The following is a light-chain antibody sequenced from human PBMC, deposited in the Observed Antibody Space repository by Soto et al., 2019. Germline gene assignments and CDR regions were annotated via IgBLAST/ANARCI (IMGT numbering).Light chain of an antibody. CDR2: GAS. V-gene: IGKV3-20*01. Sequence: EIVLTQYPGTLSLSQGERATLSCRASQSVSSSYLAWYQQKPGQAPRLLIYGASSRATGIPDRFSGSGSGTDFTLTISRLEPEDFAVYYCLQYGSSPIPFGQRTLPAVK. J-gene: IGKJ5*01. CDR3: LQYGSSPIP. CDR1: QSVSSSY.